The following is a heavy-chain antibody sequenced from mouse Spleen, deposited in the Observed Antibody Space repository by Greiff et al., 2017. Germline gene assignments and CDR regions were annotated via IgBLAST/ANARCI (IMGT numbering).Heavy chain of an antibody. Sequence: VQRVESGAELVRPGASVTLSCKASGYTFTDYEMHWVKQTPVHGLEWIGAIDPETGGTAYNQKFKGKAILTADKSSSTAYMELRSLTSEDSAVYYCTRGVLRDAMDYWGQGTSVTVSS. J-gene: IGHJ4*01. V-gene: IGHV1-15*01. CDR1: GYTFTDYE. CDR3: TRGVLRDAMDY. CDR2: IDPETGGT. D-gene: IGHD1-1*01.